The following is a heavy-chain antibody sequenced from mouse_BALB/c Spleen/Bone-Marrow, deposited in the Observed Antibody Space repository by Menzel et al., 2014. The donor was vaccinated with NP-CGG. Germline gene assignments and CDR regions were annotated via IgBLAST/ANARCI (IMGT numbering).Heavy chain of an antibody. Sequence: VQLQQSGAELVKPGASVKLSCTASGFNIKDTYMHWVKQRPEQGLEWIGRIDPANGNTEYDPKFQGKATITADTSSNTAYLQLSSLTSGDTAVYYCARWEYYAMDYWGQGTSVTVSS. D-gene: IGHD4-1*01. J-gene: IGHJ4*01. CDR2: IDPANGNT. CDR1: GFNIKDTY. CDR3: ARWEYYAMDY. V-gene: IGHV14-3*02.